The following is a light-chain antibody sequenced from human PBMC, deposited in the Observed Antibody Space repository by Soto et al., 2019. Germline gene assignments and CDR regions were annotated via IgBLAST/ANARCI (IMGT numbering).Light chain of an antibody. V-gene: IGLV4-69*01. J-gene: IGLJ2*01. Sequence: QSVLTQSPSASASLGASVKLTCTLSSGHSSYAIAWHQQQPEKGPRYLMKLNSAGSHSKGDGIPDRFSGSSSGAERYLTISSLKSEDEADYYCQTWGTGIQVFGGGTKLTVL. CDR1: SGHSSYA. CDR3: QTWGTGIQV. CDR2: LNSAGSH.